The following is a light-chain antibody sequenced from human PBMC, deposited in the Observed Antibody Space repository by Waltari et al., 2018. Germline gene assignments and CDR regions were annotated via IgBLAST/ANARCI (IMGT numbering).Light chain of an antibody. CDR1: NPNIAGNHF. V-gene: IGLV2-8*01. CDR2: EVH. J-gene: IGLJ3*02. CDR3: TSYAGDNSLAPDWV. Sequence: QSALTQPPPAAGSPGQSVTTPCTGTNPNIAGNHFVHWYHPHPGKAPKLLIFEVHMRPPGVPYRFRGAKSGNTASLTVSGLQTEDEADYFCTSYAGDNSLAPDWVFGGGTTLTVL.